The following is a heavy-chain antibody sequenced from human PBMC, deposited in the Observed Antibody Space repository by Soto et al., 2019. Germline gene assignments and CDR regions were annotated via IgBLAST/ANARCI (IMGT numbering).Heavy chain of an antibody. D-gene: IGHD1-26*01. Sequence: SQTLSLTCAITGDSVSSNSAGWSWVRQSPSRGLEWLGRTYYRSKWYYEYAVSVRGRITINPDTSKNQYSLQLNSVTPEDTAVYFCPRREQYSGRIFDYWGQGTLVTVYS. J-gene: IGHJ4*01. CDR1: GDSVSSNSAG. CDR3: PRREQYSGRIFDY. CDR2: TYYRSKWYY. V-gene: IGHV6-1*01.